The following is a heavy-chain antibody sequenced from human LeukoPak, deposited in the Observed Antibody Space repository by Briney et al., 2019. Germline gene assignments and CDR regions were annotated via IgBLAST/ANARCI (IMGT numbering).Heavy chain of an antibody. J-gene: IGHJ4*02. CDR3: TRESGSFSPFGF. CDR2: VHLSGAS. V-gene: IGHV4-4*02. Sequence: SGTLSLTCAVSGGSILTTNWWSWVRQPPGKGLEWIWEVHLSGASNYNPSLKSRVNMSIDKSKNQLSLELTSVTAADTAIYYCTRESGSFSPFGFWGQGTLVTVSS. CDR1: GGSILTTNW. D-gene: IGHD1-26*01.